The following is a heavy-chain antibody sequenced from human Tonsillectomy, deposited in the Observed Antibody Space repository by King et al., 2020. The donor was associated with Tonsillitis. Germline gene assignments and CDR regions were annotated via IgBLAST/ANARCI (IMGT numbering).Heavy chain of an antibody. Sequence: QLQESGPGLVKPSETLSLTCTVSGGSISPYYWSWIRQPPGEGLEWIGYIYHTGRPNSNPSLKSRVTISVDTSKNQFSLNLSSVTAADTAVYYCARGYYYGSGRHPGDFDYWGQGTLVTVSS. CDR3: ARGYYYGSGRHPGDFDY. CDR1: GGSISPYY. V-gene: IGHV4-59*01. CDR2: IYHTGRP. D-gene: IGHD3-10*01. J-gene: IGHJ4*02.